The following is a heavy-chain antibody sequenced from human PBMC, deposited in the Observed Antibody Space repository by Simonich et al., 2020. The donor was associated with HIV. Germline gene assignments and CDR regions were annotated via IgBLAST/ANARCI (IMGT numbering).Heavy chain of an antibody. CDR2: IYYSGRM. D-gene: IGHD1-26*01. CDR3: ARWGLYSGSYHGAFDI. Sequence: QVQLQESGPGLVKPSETLSLTCTVSGGSISSYYWSWIRQPPGKGLEWIGYIYYSGRMKYNPSLKRRVTISVDTSKNQFSLKLSSVTAADTAVYYCARWGLYSGSYHGAFDIWGQGTMVTVSS. V-gene: IGHV4-59*08. J-gene: IGHJ3*02. CDR1: GGSISSYY.